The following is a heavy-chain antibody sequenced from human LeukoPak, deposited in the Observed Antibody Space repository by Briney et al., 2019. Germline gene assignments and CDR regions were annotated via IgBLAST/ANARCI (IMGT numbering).Heavy chain of an antibody. CDR3: ATGKRYSSSWYIDY. J-gene: IGHJ4*02. CDR1: GYIFTTYY. CDR2: INPSGGST. V-gene: IGHV1-46*01. D-gene: IGHD6-13*01. Sequence: ASVKVSCKASGYIFTTYYMHWARQAPGQGLEWMGIINPSGGSTSYAQKFQGGVTMTEDTSTDTAYMELSSLRSEDTAVYYCATGKRYSSSWYIDYWGQGTLVTVSS.